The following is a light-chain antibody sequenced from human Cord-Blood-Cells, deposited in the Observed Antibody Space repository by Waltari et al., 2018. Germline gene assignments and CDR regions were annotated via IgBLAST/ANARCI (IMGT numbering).Light chain of an antibody. V-gene: IGLV2-8*01. Sequence: QSALTQPPSASGSPGQSGTISCTGTSSHVGGVTYVSWYQQHPGKAPKLMIYEVSKRPSGVPDRFSGSKSGNTASLTVSGLQAEDEADYYCSSYAGSNNVVFGGGTKLTVL. CDR1: SSHVGGVTY. CDR3: SSYAGSNNVV. J-gene: IGLJ3*02. CDR2: EVS.